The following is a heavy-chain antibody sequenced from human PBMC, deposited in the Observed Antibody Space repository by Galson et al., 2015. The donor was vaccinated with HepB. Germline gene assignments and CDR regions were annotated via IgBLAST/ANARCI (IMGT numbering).Heavy chain of an antibody. CDR3: ARNYYYGSGSYLFDY. CDR1: GFTVSSNY. V-gene: IGHV3-53*01. CDR2: IYSGGST. D-gene: IGHD3-10*01. J-gene: IGHJ4*02. Sequence: SLRLSCAASGFTVSSNYMSWVRQAPGKGLEWVSVIYSGGSTYYADSVKGRFTISRDNSKNTLYLQMNSLRAEDTAVYYCARNYYYGSGSYLFDYWGQGTLVTVSS.